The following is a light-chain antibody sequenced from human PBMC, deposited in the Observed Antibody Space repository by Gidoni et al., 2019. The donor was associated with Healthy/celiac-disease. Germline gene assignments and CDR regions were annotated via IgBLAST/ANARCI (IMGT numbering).Light chain of an antibody. CDR1: QDISNY. CDR3: QQYDNLPVT. V-gene: IGKV1-33*01. CDR2: DAS. J-gene: IGKJ2*01. Sequence: DIKMTESPSSLSASVGDRVTSTCQASQDISNYLNWYQQKPGKAPKLLIYDASNLETGVPSRFSGSGSGTDFTFTISILQPEDIATYYCQQYDNLPVTFGQGTKLEIK.